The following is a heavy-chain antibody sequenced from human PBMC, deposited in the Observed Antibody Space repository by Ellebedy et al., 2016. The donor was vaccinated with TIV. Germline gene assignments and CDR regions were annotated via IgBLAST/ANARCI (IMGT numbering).Heavy chain of an antibody. J-gene: IGHJ4*02. CDR2: ISASGTGT. V-gene: IGHV3-23*01. CDR1: GPSFSTYG. D-gene: IGHD3-10*01. Sequence: GGSLRLXXAASGPSFSTYGMSWVRQAPGKGLLWVSSISASGTGTYYTDSVRGRFTISRDNSKNTLSLQMNSLRAEDTAIYYCARQNLPDYGSGSFYPSDSWGQGTLVTVSS. CDR3: ARQNLPDYGSGSFYPSDS.